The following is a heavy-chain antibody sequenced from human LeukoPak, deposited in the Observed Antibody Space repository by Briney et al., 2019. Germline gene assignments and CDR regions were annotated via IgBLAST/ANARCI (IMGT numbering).Heavy chain of an antibody. D-gene: IGHD1-26*01. CDR3: GAGSRWELPGAALYRSPYYFDY. CDR1: GGSISSYY. J-gene: IGHJ4*02. V-gene: IGHV4-4*07. CDR2: IYTSGST. Sequence: SETLSLTCTVSGGSISSYYWSWIRQPAGKGLEWIGRIYTSGSTNYNPSLKSRVTMSVDTSKNQFSLKLSSVTAADTAVYYCGAGSRWELPGAALYRSPYYFDYWGQGTLVTVSS.